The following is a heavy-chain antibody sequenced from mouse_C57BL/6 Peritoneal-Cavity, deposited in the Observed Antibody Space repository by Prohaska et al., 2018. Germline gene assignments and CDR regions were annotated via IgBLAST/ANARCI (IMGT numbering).Heavy chain of an antibody. Sequence: EVQLLETGGGLVQPGGSRGLSCEGSGFTFSGFWMSWVRQTPGKNMEWIGDINSDGSVINYAPSIKDRFTIVRDNDKSTLYLQMSNVRSEDTATYFCMRYGNYWYFDVWGTGTTVTVSS. V-gene: IGHV11-2*01. CDR1: GFTFSGFW. J-gene: IGHJ1*03. D-gene: IGHD2-1*01. CDR2: INSDGSVI. CDR3: MRYGNYWYFDV.